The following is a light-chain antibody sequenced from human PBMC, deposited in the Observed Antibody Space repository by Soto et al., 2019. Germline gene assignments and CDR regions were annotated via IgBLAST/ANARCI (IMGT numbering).Light chain of an antibody. J-gene: IGKJ1*01. CDR1: QSVSRN. Sequence: EIVMTQSPATLSVSPGERATLSCRARQSVSRNVAWYQQNPGQAPRLLIHDASTRDTGISVRFSGSGSGTEFTLTISSLQSEDFAVYYGQQYNNWLWTFGQGTKVEIK. CDR3: QQYNNWLWT. CDR2: DAS. V-gene: IGKV3-15*01.